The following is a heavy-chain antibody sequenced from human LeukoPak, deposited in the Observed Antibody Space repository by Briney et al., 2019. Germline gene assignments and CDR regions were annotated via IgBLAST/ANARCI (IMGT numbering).Heavy chain of an antibody. D-gene: IGHD3-10*01. CDR1: GYSISSGYY. CDR2: IYHSGST. V-gene: IGHV4-38-2*02. Sequence: PSETLSLTCTVSGYSISSGYYWGWIRQPPGKGLEWIGSIYHSGSTYYNPSLKSRVTISVDTSKNQFSLKLSSVTAADTAVYYCARDMARGVITYVDYRGQGTLVTVSS. J-gene: IGHJ4*02. CDR3: ARDMARGVITYVDY.